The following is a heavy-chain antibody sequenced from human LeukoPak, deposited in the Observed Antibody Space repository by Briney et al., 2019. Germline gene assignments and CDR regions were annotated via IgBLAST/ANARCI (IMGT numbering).Heavy chain of an antibody. CDR3: ARGRWLQFSSYFDY. D-gene: IGHD5-24*01. CDR2: INHSGST. CDR1: GGSISSGGYY. Sequence: SQTLSLTCTVSGGSISSGGYYWSWIRQPPGKGLEWIGEINHSGSTNYNPSLKSRVAISVDTSKNQFSLKLSSVTAADTAVYYCARGRWLQFSSYFDYWGQGTLVTVSS. V-gene: IGHV4-30-2*01. J-gene: IGHJ4*02.